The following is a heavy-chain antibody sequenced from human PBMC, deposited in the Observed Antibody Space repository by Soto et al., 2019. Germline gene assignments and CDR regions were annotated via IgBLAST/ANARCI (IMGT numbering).Heavy chain of an antibody. D-gene: IGHD6-19*01. Sequence: VKLNSVDPGCTRIIKLMGWIRQAPGKGLEWVANINQDGGVTYYVDSVEGRFTISRDNTKDSLYLQMNSLRGEDTAIYYCARYYRGSGRDFFDYWGQGTLVTVSS. CDR2: INQDGGVT. V-gene: IGHV3-7*03. J-gene: IGHJ4*02. CDR3: ARYYRGSGRDFFDY. CDR1: GCTRIIKL.